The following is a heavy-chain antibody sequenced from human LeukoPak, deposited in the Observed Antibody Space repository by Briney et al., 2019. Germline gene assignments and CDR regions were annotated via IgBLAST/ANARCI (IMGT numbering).Heavy chain of an antibody. CDR2: IKQEESEK. CDR3: TSHRWLRTFDY. Sequence: PGGSLRLSCAASGFTFSSYWMSWVRQAPGKGLEGVAIIKQEESEKFYVDSVKGRFTISRDNAKTSLFLQMNSLRAEDTAVYFCTSHRWLRTFDYWGQGTLVTVSS. CDR1: GFTFSSYW. J-gene: IGHJ4*02. D-gene: IGHD5-24*01. V-gene: IGHV3-7*01.